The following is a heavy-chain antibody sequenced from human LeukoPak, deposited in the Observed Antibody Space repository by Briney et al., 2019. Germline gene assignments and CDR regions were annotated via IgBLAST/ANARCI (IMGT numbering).Heavy chain of an antibody. D-gene: IGHD2-8*01. Sequence: PGGSLRLSCAASGFTFDDYAMYWVRQAPGKGLEWVSLISGDGGNTYYADSVKGRFTISRESSKNSLYLQMTSLRAEDTALYYCAKDTGTSGTSNYYYYGMDVCGQGTTVTASS. V-gene: IGHV3-43*02. CDR3: AKDTGTSGTSNYYYYGMDV. J-gene: IGHJ6*02. CDR1: GFTFDDYA. CDR2: ISGDGGNT.